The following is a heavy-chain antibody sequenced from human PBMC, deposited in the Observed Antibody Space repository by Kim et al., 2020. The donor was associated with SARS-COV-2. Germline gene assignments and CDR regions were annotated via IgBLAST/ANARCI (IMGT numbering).Heavy chain of an antibody. D-gene: IGHD2-8*02. CDR2: INPSGGST. J-gene: IGHJ4*02. V-gene: IGHV1-46*01. CDR3: ARDARVLVVYAIGDRAYYFDY. CDR1: GYTFTSYY. Sequence: ASVKVSCKASGYTFTSYYMHWVRQAPGQGLEWMGIINPSGGSTSYAQKFQGRVTMTRDTSTSTVYMELSSLRSEDTAVYYCARDARVLVVYAIGDRAYYFDYWGQGTLVTVSS.